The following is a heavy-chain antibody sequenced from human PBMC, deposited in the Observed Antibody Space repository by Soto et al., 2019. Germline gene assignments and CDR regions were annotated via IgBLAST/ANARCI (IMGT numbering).Heavy chain of an antibody. CDR3: ARVRIVVVPAALPVHWFDP. D-gene: IGHD2-2*01. J-gene: IGHJ5*02. Sequence: QVQLVQSGAEVKKPGSSVKVSCKASGGTFSSYAISWVRQAPGQGLEWMGGIITIFGTANYAQKFQGRVTITADETTSTAYMELSSLRSEDTAVYYCARVRIVVVPAALPVHWFDPWGKGNLFTVSS. CDR2: IITIFGTA. CDR1: GGTFSSYA. V-gene: IGHV1-69*01.